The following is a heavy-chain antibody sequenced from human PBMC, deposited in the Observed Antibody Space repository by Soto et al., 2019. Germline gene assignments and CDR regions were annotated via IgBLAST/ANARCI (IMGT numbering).Heavy chain of an antibody. J-gene: IGHJ4*02. CDR2: IHYSGTT. CDR3: ARRYGGNFDY. CDR1: GGSISSGDYY. D-gene: IGHD1-26*01. V-gene: IGHV4-61*08. Sequence: SETLSLTCSVSGGSISSGDYYWSWIRQSPGKGLEWIGYIHYSGTTNYNPSLKSRVTISVDTSKNQFSLKVSSVTAADTAVYYCARRYGGNFDYWGQGTLVTVS.